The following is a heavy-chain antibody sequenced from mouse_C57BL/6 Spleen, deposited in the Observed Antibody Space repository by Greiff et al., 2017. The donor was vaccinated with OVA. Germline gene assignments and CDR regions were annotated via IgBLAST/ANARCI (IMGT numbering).Heavy chain of an antibody. Sequence: QVQLQQPGAELARPGASVKLSCKASGYTFTSYGISWVKQRTGQGLEWIGEIYPRSGNTYYNEKFKGKATLTADKSSSTAYMELRSLTSEDSAVYFCAREGGTGPLDYWGQGTTLTVSS. V-gene: IGHV1-81*01. D-gene: IGHD4-1*01. CDR3: AREGGTGPLDY. J-gene: IGHJ2*01. CDR1: GYTFTSYG. CDR2: IYPRSGNT.